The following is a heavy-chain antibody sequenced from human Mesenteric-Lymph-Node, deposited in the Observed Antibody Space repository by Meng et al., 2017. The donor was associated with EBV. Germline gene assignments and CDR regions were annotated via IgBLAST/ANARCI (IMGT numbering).Heavy chain of an antibody. J-gene: IGHJ4*02. D-gene: IGHD2-21*01. CDR1: GFTFDDYG. V-gene: IGHV3-20*04. CDR2: SIRNGGST. Sequence: EGQLGESGGGVGRPGGSLRLSCAASGFTFDDYGMRWVRQAPGKGLEWVSGSIRNGGSTGYADSVKGPFTISRDNAKNSLYLPMNSLRAEDTAVYFCARDMVIYDYWGRGTLVTVSS. CDR3: ARDMVIYDY.